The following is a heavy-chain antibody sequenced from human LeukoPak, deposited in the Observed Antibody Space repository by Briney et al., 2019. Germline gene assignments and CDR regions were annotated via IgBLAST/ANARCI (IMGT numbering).Heavy chain of an antibody. CDR2: ISGSGGST. Sequence: GGSLRLSCAASGFTFSSYAMSWVRQVPGKGLEWVSAISGSGGSTYYADSVKSRFTISRDNSKNTLYLQMNSLRAEDTAVYYCALNGREVPSGAFDIWGQGTMVTVSS. D-gene: IGHD3-16*02. V-gene: IGHV3-23*01. CDR3: ALNGREVPSGAFDI. J-gene: IGHJ3*02. CDR1: GFTFSSYA.